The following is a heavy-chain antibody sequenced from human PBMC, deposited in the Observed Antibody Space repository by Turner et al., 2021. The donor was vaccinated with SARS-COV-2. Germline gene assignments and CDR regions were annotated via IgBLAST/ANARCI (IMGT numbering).Heavy chain of an antibody. Sequence: QVQLVQSGAEVKKPGASVKVSCKASGYTFTSYDISWVRQAPGQGLEWMGWISAYNGNTNYAQKLQGRVIMTTDTSTSTAYMELRSLRSDDTAVDYCARDRIAAAGTGWFDPWGQGTLVTVSS. CDR2: ISAYNGNT. D-gene: IGHD6-13*01. CDR3: ARDRIAAAGTGWFDP. J-gene: IGHJ5*02. CDR1: GYTFTSYD. V-gene: IGHV1-18*01.